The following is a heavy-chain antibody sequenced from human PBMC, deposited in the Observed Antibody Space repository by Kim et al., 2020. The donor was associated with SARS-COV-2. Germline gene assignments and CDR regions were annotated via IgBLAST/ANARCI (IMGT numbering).Heavy chain of an antibody. CDR2: FDPEDGET. CDR3: ATVLYPKGLNAFDI. Sequence: ASVKVSCKVSGYTLTELSMHWVRQAPGKGLEWMGGFDPEDGETIYAQKFQGRVTMTEDTSTDTAYMELSSLRSEDTAVYYCATVLYPKGLNAFDIWGQGTMVTVSS. V-gene: IGHV1-24*01. J-gene: IGHJ3*02. D-gene: IGHD3-16*01. CDR1: GYTLTELS.